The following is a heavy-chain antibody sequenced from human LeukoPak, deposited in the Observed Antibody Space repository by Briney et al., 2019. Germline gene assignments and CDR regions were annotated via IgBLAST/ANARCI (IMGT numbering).Heavy chain of an antibody. V-gene: IGHV1-2*02. CDR2: ISPSNGAT. CDR1: GYTFTAYY. D-gene: IGHD1-7*01. CDR3: VEENFRFDY. Sequence: ASVKVSCKASGYTFTAYYMHWVRQAPGQGLEWMGWISPSNGATKYAQKFQGGVTLTTDTSISTAYMELSRLTSDDTAVFYCVEENFRFDYWGQGTLVTVSS. J-gene: IGHJ4*02.